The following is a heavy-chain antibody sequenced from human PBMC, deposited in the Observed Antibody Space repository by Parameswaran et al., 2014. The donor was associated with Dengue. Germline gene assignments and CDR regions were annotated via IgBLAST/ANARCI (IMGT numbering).Heavy chain of an antibody. J-gene: IGHJ6*01. V-gene: IGHV2-5*01. Sequence: WIRQPQEGLEWLALIYWNDDKRYSPSLKSRLTITKDTSKNQVVLTMTNMDPVDTATYYCARLYDFWSAEWWGGMDVWGPRDHGHRLL. D-gene: IGHD3-3*01. CDR2: IYWNDDK. CDR3: ARLYDFWSAEWWGGMDV.